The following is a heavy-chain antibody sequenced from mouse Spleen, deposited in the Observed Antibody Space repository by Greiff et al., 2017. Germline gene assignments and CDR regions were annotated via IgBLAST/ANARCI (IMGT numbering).Heavy chain of an antibody. D-gene: IGHD1-1*01. V-gene: IGHV1-47*01. J-gene: IGHJ2*01. CDR2: FHPYNDDT. Sequence: QVHVKQSGAELVKPGASVKMSCRASGYTFTTYPIEWMKQNHGKSLEWIGNFHPYNDDTNYNEKFKGKATLTVEKSSTTVYLELSRLTSDDSAVYYCARGGYYGVYYFDYWGQGTTLTVSS. CDR1: GYTFTTYP. CDR3: ARGGYYGVYYFDY.